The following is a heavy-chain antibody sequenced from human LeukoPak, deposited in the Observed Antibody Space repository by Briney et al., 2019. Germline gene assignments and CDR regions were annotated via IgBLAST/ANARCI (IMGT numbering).Heavy chain of an antibody. V-gene: IGHV1-8*03. J-gene: IGHJ4*02. CDR3: SRDSGYCSGGSCWYFDF. CDR1: GYTFTSYD. CDR2: MNPNSGNT. D-gene: IGHD2-15*01. Sequence: ASVKVSCKASGYTFTSYDINWVRQATGQGLEWMGWMNPNSGNTGYAQKFQGRVTITRNTSISTAYMELSRLRSDDTAVYYCSRDSGYCSGGSCWYFDFWGQGTLVTVSA.